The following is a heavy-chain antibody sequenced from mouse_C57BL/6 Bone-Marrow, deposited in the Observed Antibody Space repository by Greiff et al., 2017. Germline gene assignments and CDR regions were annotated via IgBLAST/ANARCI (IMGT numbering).Heavy chain of an antibody. CDR1: GYSFTDYN. CDR2: INPNYGTT. CDR3: ARESYYGSSQSSYYYAMDY. Sequence: LKESGPELVKPGASVKISCKASGYSFTDYNMNWVKQSNGKSLEWIGVINPNYGTTSYNQKFKGKATLTVDQSSSTAYMQLNSLTSEDSAVYYCARESYYGSSQSSYYYAMDYWGQGTSVTVSS. J-gene: IGHJ4*01. D-gene: IGHD1-1*01. V-gene: IGHV1-39*01.